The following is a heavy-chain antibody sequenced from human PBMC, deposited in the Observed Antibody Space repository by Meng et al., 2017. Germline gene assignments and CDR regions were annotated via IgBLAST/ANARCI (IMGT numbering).Heavy chain of an antibody. CDR2: IHYSGST. J-gene: IGHJ6*02. V-gene: IGHV4-59*01. Sequence: SETLSLTCSVSDGSMNSYYWSWMRQPPGKGLEWIGDIHYSGSTNYNPSLKSRVAISVDTSKNHFSPKLSSVTAADTAIYYCARENVGLIRYFDWSREDESTAHYYYGMDVWGQGTAVTVSS. CDR3: ARENVGLIRYFDWSREDESTAHYYYGMDV. D-gene: IGHD3-9*01. CDR1: DGSMNSYY.